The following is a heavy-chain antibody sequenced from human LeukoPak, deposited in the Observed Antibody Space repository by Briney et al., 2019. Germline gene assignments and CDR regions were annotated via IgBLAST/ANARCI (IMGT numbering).Heavy chain of an antibody. D-gene: IGHD1-14*01. CDR3: ARGVEPLAANTLAY. Sequence: GGSLRLSCAAPRFTLITNDMTWVRQAPGKGLEWVSVLYSDGNTKYADSVQGRFTISRDNSKNTLYLEMNSLSPDDTAVYYCARGVEPLAANTLAYWGQGTLVTVSS. CDR1: RFTLITND. V-gene: IGHV3-53*01. J-gene: IGHJ4*02. CDR2: LYSDGNT.